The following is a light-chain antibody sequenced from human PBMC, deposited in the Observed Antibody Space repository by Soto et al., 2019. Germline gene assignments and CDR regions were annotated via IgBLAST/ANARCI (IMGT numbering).Light chain of an antibody. J-gene: IGKJ1*01. CDR3: QQYGASPTT. CDR1: QSVSSNY. V-gene: IGKV3-20*01. Sequence: ESGLTQSPGTLSLSPGERATLSCRASQSVSSNYLAWYQQKPGQAPRLLIFGAFNRASGIPDRFSGSGSGTDFTLTISRLEPEDFAVYYCQQYGASPTTFGQGTKVEIK. CDR2: GAF.